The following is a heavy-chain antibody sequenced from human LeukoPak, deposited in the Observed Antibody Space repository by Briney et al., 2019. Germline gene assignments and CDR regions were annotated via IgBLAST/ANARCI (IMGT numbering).Heavy chain of an antibody. CDR3: ARDQLIAARPAALGY. J-gene: IGHJ4*02. D-gene: IGHD6-6*01. CDR2: IIPILGIA. Sequence: TCAVYGGSFSSYTISWVRQAPGQGLEWMGRIIPILGIANYAQKFQGRVTITADKSTSTAYMELSSLRSEDTAVYYCARDQLIAARPAALGYWGQGTLVTVSS. V-gene: IGHV1-69*04. CDR1: GGSFSSYT.